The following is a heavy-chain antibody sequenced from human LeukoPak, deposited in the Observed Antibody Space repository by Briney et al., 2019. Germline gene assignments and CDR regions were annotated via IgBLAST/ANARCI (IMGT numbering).Heavy chain of an antibody. J-gene: IGHJ6*02. CDR3: ARDPPLTQGYGMDV. D-gene: IGHD2-15*01. CDR1: RFTFSTYG. CDR2: IRYDGSNK. Sequence: GGSLRLSCAASRFTFSTYGMHWVRQAPGKGLEWVAFIRYDGSNKHYADSVKGRFTISRDDSKNTLYLQMNSLRVEDTAVYYCARDPPLTQGYGMDVWGQGTMVTVSS. V-gene: IGHV3-30*02.